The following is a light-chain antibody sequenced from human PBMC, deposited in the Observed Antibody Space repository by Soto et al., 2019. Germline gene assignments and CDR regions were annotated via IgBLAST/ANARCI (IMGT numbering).Light chain of an antibody. Sequence: EIVMTQSPATLSVSPGERAPLSCRASQSVSSNLAWYQQKPGQAPRLLIYGASTRATGIPARFSGSGSGTALNLTISSRQSEYVAVYYCQQYNNWPPLTFGGGTKVEIK. CDR3: QQYNNWPPLT. J-gene: IGKJ4*01. V-gene: IGKV3-15*01. CDR1: QSVSSN. CDR2: GAS.